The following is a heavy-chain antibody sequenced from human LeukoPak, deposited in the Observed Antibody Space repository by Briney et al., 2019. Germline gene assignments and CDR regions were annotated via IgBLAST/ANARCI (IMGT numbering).Heavy chain of an antibody. Sequence: ASVKVSCKASGYTFTGYYMHWVRQAPGQGLEWMGWINPNSGGTNYAQKFRGRVTMTRDTSISTAYMELSRLRSDDTAVYYCARMDYYYDSSGYYPAYWGQGTLVTASS. J-gene: IGHJ4*02. CDR3: ARMDYYYDSSGYYPAY. CDR2: INPNSGGT. V-gene: IGHV1-2*02. D-gene: IGHD3-22*01. CDR1: GYTFTGYY.